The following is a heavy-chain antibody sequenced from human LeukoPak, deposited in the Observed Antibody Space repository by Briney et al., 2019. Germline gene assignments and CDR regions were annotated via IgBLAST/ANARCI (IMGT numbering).Heavy chain of an antibody. D-gene: IGHD2-15*01. Sequence: SQTLSLTCAISGDSVSRNSAAWNSIRQSPSRGLEWLARANYRSKWYYDYAVSVKSRMSINTDTSKNQFTLQLNSVTPEDTAVYYCVGCSGGSCHSGAFEIWGQGTMVTVSS. CDR3: VGCSGGSCHSGAFEI. CDR1: GDSVSRNSAA. J-gene: IGHJ3*02. V-gene: IGHV6-1*01. CDR2: ANYRSKWYY.